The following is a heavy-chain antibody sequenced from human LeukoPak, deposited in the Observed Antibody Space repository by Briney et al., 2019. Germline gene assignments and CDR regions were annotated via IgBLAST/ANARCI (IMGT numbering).Heavy chain of an antibody. CDR3: ARGFGYSMLCYYYYMDV. CDR1: GGSFSGYY. Sequence: SETLSLTCAVYGGSFSGYYWSWIRQPPGKGLEWIGEINHSGSTNYNPSLKSRVTISVDTSKNQFSLKLSSVTAADTAVYYCARGFGYSMLCYYYYMDVWGKGTTVTVSS. V-gene: IGHV4-34*01. CDR2: INHSGST. J-gene: IGHJ6*03. D-gene: IGHD4-11*01.